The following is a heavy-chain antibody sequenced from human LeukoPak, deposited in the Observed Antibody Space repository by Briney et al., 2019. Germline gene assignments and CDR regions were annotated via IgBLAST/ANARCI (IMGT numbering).Heavy chain of an antibody. CDR1: GGSISSGSYY. D-gene: IGHD2-2*01. CDR2: IYTSGST. CDR3: AREPNYCSSTSCYLLNWFDP. J-gene: IGHJ5*02. V-gene: IGHV4-61*02. Sequence: PSQTLSLTCTVSGGSISSGSYYWSWIRQPAGKGLEWIGRIYTSGSTSYNPSLKSRVTISVGTSKNQFSLKLSSVTAADTAVYYSAREPNYCSSTSCYLLNWFDPWGQGTLVTVSS.